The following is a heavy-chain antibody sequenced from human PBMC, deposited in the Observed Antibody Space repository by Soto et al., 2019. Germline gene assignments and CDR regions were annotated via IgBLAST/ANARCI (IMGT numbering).Heavy chain of an antibody. Sequence: QVQLVQSGPEVKKPGASVKVSCKASGYTFTSFGISWMRQAPGQGLEWMGWISGYNGQTNYAQKFRGRVTFSTDTSTTTGYMELRSLRSDDTAMYYCARDWRKQLWVEGLNAMDVWGQGTTVTVSS. J-gene: IGHJ6*02. CDR1: GYTFTSFG. D-gene: IGHD5-18*01. CDR2: ISGYNGQT. V-gene: IGHV1-18*01. CDR3: ARDWRKQLWVEGLNAMDV.